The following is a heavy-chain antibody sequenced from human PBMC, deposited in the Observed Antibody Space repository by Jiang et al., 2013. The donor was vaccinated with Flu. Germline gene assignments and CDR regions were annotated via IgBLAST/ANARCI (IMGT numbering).Heavy chain of an antibody. J-gene: IGHJ6*02. CDR3: ASLDSSGYYSDYYGMDV. Sequence: GPGLVKPSETLSLTCTVSGGSISSYYWSWIRQPPGKGLEWIGYIYYSGSTNYNPSLKSRVTISVDTSKNQFSLKLSSVTAADTAVYYCASLDSSGYYSDYYGMDVWGQGTTVTVSS. V-gene: IGHV4-59*01. CDR1: GGSISSYY. D-gene: IGHD3-22*01. CDR2: IYYSGST.